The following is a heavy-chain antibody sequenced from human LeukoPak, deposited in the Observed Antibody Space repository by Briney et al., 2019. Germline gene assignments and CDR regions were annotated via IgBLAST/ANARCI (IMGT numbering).Heavy chain of an antibody. V-gene: IGHV4-38-2*01. D-gene: IGHD3-22*01. CDR2: IYHSGNT. CDR3: ARSYYDISGDADSLEY. CDR1: GYSISSGYY. J-gene: IGHJ4*02. Sequence: SETLSLTCGVSGYSISSGYYWGWIRQPPGKGLEWIGNIYHSGNTNYNPSLKSRVTISVDTSKNQFSLKLTSVTVADTAVYYCARSYYDISGDADSLEYWGQGTLVTVSS.